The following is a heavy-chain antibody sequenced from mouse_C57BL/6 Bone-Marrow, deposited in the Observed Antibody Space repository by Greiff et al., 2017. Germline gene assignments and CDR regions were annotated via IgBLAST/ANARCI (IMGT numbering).Heavy chain of an antibody. CDR2: IDPSDSYT. J-gene: IGHJ3*01. D-gene: IGHD2-3*01. Sequence: QVQLQQPGAELVMPGASVKLSCKASGYTFTSYWMHWVKQRPGQGLEWIGEIDPSDSYTYYNQKFKGKSTLTVDKSSSAAYMQLSSLTSEDSAVYYCTRSFYDGYPWLAYWGQGTLVTVSA. V-gene: IGHV1-69*01. CDR1: GYTFTSYW. CDR3: TRSFYDGYPWLAY.